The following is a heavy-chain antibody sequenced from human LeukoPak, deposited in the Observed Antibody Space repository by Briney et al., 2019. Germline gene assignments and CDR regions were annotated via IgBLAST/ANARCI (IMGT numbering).Heavy chain of an antibody. CDR3: AKDPYGSGRGWIDS. CDR1: GFTFDDYA. CDR2: ISWDGGTI. V-gene: IGHV3-43D*03. J-gene: IGHJ5*01. D-gene: IGHD3-10*01. Sequence: PGGSLRLSCAASGFTFDDYAIHWVRQAPGKGLQWVSLISWDGGTIYYGDSVKGRFTISRDNSKNSLYLQMNSLRPEDTASYYCAKDPYGSGRGWIDSWGQGTLVTVSS.